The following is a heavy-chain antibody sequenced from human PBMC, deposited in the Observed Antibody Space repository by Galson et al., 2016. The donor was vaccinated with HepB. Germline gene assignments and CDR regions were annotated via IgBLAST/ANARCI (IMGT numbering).Heavy chain of an antibody. CDR3: ARTIWGRFDP. Sequence: QSGAEVKRSGESLKISCKASGYSFTSYGISWVRQAPGQGLEWMGWISSYYGNTNYAQKLQGRVTMTTDTSTSAAYMELKSLRSDDTAVYYCARTIWGRFDPWGQGTLVIVSS. V-gene: IGHV1-18*01. CDR1: GYSFTSYG. CDR2: ISSYYGNT. D-gene: IGHD3-16*01. J-gene: IGHJ5*02.